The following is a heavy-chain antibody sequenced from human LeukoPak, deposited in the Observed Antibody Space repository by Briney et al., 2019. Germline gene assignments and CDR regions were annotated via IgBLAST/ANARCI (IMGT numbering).Heavy chain of an antibody. V-gene: IGHV4-59*01. CDR2: IYYSGSA. CDR3: AREVPDYYDSSGGAFDI. CDR1: GGSISTYY. J-gene: IGHJ3*02. D-gene: IGHD3-22*01. Sequence: PSETLSLTCTVSGGSISTYYWSWIRQPPGKGLEWIGYIYYSGSANYNPSLKSRVTISVDTSKNQFSLKLSSVTAADTAVYYCAREVPDYYDSSGGAFDIWGQGTLVTVSS.